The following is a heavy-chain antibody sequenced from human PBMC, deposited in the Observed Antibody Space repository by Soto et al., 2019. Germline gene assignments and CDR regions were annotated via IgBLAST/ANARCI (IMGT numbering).Heavy chain of an antibody. CDR3: ARAWYSSGWSGVFDY. D-gene: IGHD6-19*01. J-gene: IGHJ4*02. Sequence: SETLSLTCTVSGGSISSYYWSWIRQPPGKGLEWIGYIYYSGSTNYNPSLKSRVTISVDTSKNQFSLKLSSVTAADTAVYYCARAWYSSGWSGVFDYWGQGTLVTVSS. CDR2: IYYSGST. V-gene: IGHV4-59*01. CDR1: GGSISSYY.